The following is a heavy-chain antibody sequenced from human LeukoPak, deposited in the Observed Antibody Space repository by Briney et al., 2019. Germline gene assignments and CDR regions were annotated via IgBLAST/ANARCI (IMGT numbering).Heavy chain of an antibody. CDR2: IYSGGST. J-gene: IGHJ3*02. D-gene: IGHD6-13*01. V-gene: IGHV3-53*01. CDR1: GFTFSSYE. CDR3: ARDSVRYSSSWNAFDI. Sequence: PGGSLRLSCAASGFTFSSYEMNWVRQAPGKGLEWVSVIYSGGSTYYADSVKGRFTISRDNSKNTLYLQMNSLRAEDTAVYYCARDSVRYSSSWNAFDIWGQGTMVTVSS.